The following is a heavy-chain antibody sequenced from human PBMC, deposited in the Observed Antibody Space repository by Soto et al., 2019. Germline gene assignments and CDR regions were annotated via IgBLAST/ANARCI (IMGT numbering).Heavy chain of an antibody. J-gene: IGHJ4*02. V-gene: IGHV4-34*01. Sequence: PSETLSLTCAVYGGCFSGYYWSWIRQPPGKGLEWIGEINHSGSTNYNPSLKSRVTISVDTSKNQFSLKLSSVTAADTAVYYCTRRKKYGGYGYWGQGTLVTVSS. D-gene: IGHD5-12*01. CDR2: INHSGST. CDR1: GGCFSGYY. CDR3: TRRKKYGGYGY.